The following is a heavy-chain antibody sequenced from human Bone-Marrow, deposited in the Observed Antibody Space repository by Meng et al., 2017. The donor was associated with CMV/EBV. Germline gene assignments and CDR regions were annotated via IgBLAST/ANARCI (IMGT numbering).Heavy chain of an antibody. V-gene: IGHV3-48*01. D-gene: IGHD4-17*01. CDR3: AKDVPHDYGDYLYYYYYGMDV. Sequence: GESLKISCAASGFTFSSYSMNWVRQAPGKGLEWVSYISSSSSTIYYADSVKGRFTISRDNSKNTLYLQMNSLRAEDTAVYYCAKDVPHDYGDYLYYYYYGMDVWGQGTTVTVSS. CDR2: ISSSSSTI. CDR1: GFTFSSYS. J-gene: IGHJ6*02.